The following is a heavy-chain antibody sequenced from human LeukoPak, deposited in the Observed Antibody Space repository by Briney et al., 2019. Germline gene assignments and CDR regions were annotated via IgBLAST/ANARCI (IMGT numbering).Heavy chain of an antibody. J-gene: IGHJ4*02. V-gene: IGHV3-48*04. Sequence: GGSLRLSCAASGFTFSSYSVNWARQAPGEGLEWVSFIGSASITNYYADSVKGRFTISRDNAEKSLYLQMTSLGAGDPAVYYCARERGGSYSAIVYWGQGTLVTVSS. D-gene: IGHD2-15*01. CDR2: IGSASITN. CDR3: ARERGGSYSAIVY. CDR1: GFTFSSYS.